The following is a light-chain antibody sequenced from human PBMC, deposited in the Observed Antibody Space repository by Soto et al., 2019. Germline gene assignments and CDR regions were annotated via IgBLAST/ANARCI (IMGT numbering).Light chain of an antibody. CDR1: SSDIGGYNY. CDR3: SSYTSSSTLG. CDR2: EVS. J-gene: IGLJ3*02. V-gene: IGLV2-14*01. Sequence: QSVLTQPASVSGSPGQSITISCTGTSSDIGGYNYVSWYQQHPCKAPKVMIYEVSNRPLGVSNRFSGSKSGNTASLTISGRQAEDEADYYRSSYTSSSTLGFGGGTKLTVL.